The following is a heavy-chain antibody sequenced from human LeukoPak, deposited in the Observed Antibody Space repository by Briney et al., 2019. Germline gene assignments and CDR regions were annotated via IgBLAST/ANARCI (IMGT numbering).Heavy chain of an antibody. CDR2: ISSSSSTI. CDR1: GFTFSSYS. CDR3: ARDVRGGLYH. J-gene: IGHJ4*02. V-gene: IGHV3-48*02. Sequence: GGSLRLSCADSGFTFSSYSMNWVRQAPGKGLEWVSYISSSSSTIYYADSVKGRFTISRDNAKNSLYLQMNSLRDEDTALYFCARDVRGGLYHGGQGTLVTVSS. D-gene: IGHD3-10*01.